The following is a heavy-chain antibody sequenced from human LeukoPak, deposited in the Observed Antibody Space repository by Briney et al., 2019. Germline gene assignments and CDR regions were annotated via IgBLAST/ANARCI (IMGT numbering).Heavy chain of an antibody. CDR2: ISAYNGNT. CDR1: GYTFTSYG. CDR3: ARGREYCSSTSCFHKYNWFDP. D-gene: IGHD2-2*01. Sequence: ASVKVSCKASGYTFTSYGISWVRQAPGQGLEWMGWISAYNGNTNYAQKLQGRVTMTTDTSTSTAYMELRSLRSDDTAVYYCARGREYCSSTSCFHKYNWFDPWGQGTLVTVSS. J-gene: IGHJ5*02. V-gene: IGHV1-18*01.